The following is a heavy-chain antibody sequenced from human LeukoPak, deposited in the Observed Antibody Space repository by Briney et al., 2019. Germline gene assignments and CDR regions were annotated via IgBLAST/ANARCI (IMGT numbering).Heavy chain of an antibody. CDR3: ARDPRYCSSTSCPIAEYFQH. J-gene: IGHJ1*01. V-gene: IGHV1-46*01. D-gene: IGHD2-2*01. Sequence: ASVKVSCKASGYTFTSYYMHWVRQAPGQGLEWMGIINPSGGSTSYAQKFQGRVTMTRDTSISTAYMELSRLRSDDTAVYYCARDPRYCSSTSCPIAEYFQHWGQGTLVTVSS. CDR2: INPSGGST. CDR1: GYTFTSYY.